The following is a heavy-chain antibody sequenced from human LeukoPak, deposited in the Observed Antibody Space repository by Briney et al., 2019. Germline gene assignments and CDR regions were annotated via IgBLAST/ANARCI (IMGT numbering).Heavy chain of an antibody. J-gene: IGHJ4*02. Sequence: GGSLRLSCAASGFTFSSYAMSWVRQSPGRGLEWVSGISGGGDTTYYAESVKGRFTISRDNSKNTLFLQMNSLTAEDTAVYYCAKTNGYYDYWGQGTLVAVSS. D-gene: IGHD3-22*01. CDR2: ISGGGDTT. CDR1: GFTFSSYA. V-gene: IGHV3-23*01. CDR3: AKTNGYYDY.